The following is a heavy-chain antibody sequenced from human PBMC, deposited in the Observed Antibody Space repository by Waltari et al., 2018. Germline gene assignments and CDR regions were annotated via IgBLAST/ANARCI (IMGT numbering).Heavy chain of an antibody. CDR2: FYKSGTT. J-gene: IGHJ4*02. V-gene: IGHV4-39*07. CDR1: RSSIRHNNYY. D-gene: IGHD5-12*01. Sequence: QLQLQESGPGLVKPSETLSLTCTVSRSSIRHNNYYWGWVRQPPGKGLEWIGSFYKSGTTYYNPSLKSRVTKSVDTSNNQFSLKLNSVTAADTAVYYCVRGYPDIVATISDYWGQGTLVIVSS. CDR3: VRGYPDIVATISDY.